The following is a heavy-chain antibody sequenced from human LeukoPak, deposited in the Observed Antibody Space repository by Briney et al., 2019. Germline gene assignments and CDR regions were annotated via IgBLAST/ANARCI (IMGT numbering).Heavy chain of an antibody. CDR3: ARGLQETLAWLKALSAFDI. J-gene: IGHJ3*02. D-gene: IGHD5-24*01. V-gene: IGHV1-18*01. Sequence: VASVKVSCKASGYTFTSYAMNWVRQAPGQGLEWMGWISAYNGNTNYAQKLQGRVTMSTDTSTSTGYMELRSLRSDDTAVYYCARGLQETLAWLKALSAFDIWGQGTMVTVSS. CDR1: GYTFTSYA. CDR2: ISAYNGNT.